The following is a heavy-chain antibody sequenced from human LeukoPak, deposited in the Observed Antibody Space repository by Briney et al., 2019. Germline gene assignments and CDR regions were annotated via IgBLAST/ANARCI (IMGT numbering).Heavy chain of an antibody. J-gene: IGHJ5*02. Sequence: GGSLRLSYAASGFSFSNYGMTWVRQAPGKGLEWVSGISGSGENTYYADSVMGRFTISRDNSKNTLYLQMNSLRAEDTAVYYCAKWRLGGGDCLYHWGQGTLVTVSS. CDR1: GFSFSNYG. V-gene: IGHV3-23*01. CDR3: AKWRLGGGDCLYH. CDR2: ISGSGENT. D-gene: IGHD2-21*02.